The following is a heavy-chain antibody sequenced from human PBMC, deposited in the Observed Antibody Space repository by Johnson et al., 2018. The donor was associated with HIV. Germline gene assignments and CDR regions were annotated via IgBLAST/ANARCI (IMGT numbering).Heavy chain of an antibody. V-gene: IGHV3-66*01. CDR3: ARRGNYLADAFDV. CDR1: GFTVSSNY. J-gene: IGHJ3*01. Sequence: VQLVESGGGLVQPGGSLRLSCAASGFTVSSNYMSWVRQAPGKGLEWVAAISYSGSSTYYADSVKGRFTISRDNAKNTLYLQMHSLKTEDTAVYYCARRGNYLADAFDVWGPGTMVIVSS. D-gene: IGHD2/OR15-2a*01. CDR2: SYSGSST.